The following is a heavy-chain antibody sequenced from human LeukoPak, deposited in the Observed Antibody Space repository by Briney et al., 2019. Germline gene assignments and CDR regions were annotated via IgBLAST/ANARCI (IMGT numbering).Heavy chain of an antibody. CDR1: GFTFSSYH. D-gene: IGHD3-3*01. J-gene: IGHJ4*02. V-gene: IGHV3-21*01. CDR2: ISSASTYI. Sequence: KTGGSLRLSCAASGFTFSSYHMNWVRQAPGKGLEWVSSISSASTYIYFADSVQGRFTISRDNAKNSLYLQMNSLRAEDTAVYYCASDPWRNADGEYFDYWGQGALVTVSS. CDR3: ASDPWRNADGEYFDY.